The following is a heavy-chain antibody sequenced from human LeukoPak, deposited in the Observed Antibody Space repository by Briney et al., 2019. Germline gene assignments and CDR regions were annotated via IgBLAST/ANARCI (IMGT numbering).Heavy chain of an antibody. CDR3: TKDLSSQWFTDIRHYGMNV. V-gene: IGHV3-9*01. CDR1: GFTFDDYS. J-gene: IGHJ6*02. CDR2: ISWHSRSI. D-gene: IGHD3-22*01. Sequence: GGSLRLSCAASGFTFDDYSMHWVRQAPGKGLEWVAGISWHSRSIGYADSVKGRFTISRDNAKNSVSLQMNSLGTEDTALYYCTKDLSSQWFTDIRHYGMNVWGQGTTVAVSS.